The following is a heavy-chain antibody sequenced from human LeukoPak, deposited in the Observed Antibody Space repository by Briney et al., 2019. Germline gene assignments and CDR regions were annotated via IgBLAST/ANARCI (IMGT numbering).Heavy chain of an antibody. Sequence: ASVKVSCKASGYTFTSYGISWVRQAPGQGLEWMGWISAYNGNTNYAQKLQGRVTMTTDTSTSTAYMELRSLRSDDTAVYYCARSSYYGSGSYYPLPDYWGQGTLATVSS. CDR3: ARSSYYGSGSYYPLPDY. D-gene: IGHD3-10*01. CDR2: ISAYNGNT. CDR1: GYTFTSYG. V-gene: IGHV1-18*01. J-gene: IGHJ4*02.